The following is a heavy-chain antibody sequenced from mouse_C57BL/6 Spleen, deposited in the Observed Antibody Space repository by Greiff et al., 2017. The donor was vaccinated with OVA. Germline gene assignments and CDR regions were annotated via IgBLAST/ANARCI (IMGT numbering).Heavy chain of an antibody. V-gene: IGHV1-52*01. CDR3: ARSLLHYYAMDY. D-gene: IGHD2-12*01. Sequence: QVQLQQSGAELVRPGSSVKLSCKASGYTFTSYWMHWVKQRPIQGLEWIGNIDTSDSETHYNQKFKDKATLTVDKSSSTAYMQLSSLTSEDSAVYYCARSLLHYYAMDYWGQGTSVTVSS. CDR1: GYTFTSYW. J-gene: IGHJ4*01. CDR2: IDTSDSET.